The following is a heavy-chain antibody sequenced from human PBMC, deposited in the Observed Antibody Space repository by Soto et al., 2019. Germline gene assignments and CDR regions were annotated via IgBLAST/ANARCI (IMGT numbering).Heavy chain of an antibody. CDR2: INPSGGST. Sequence: ASVKVSCKASGYTFTSYYMHWVRQAPGQGLEWMGIINPSGGSTSYAQKFQGRVTMTRDTSTSTVYMELSSLRSEDTAVYYCARDRCSSPSCPRAFDICRQRTMVTVS. V-gene: IGHV1-46*01. J-gene: IGHJ3*02. D-gene: IGHD2-2*01. CDR3: ARDRCSSPSCPRAFDI. CDR1: GYTFTSYY.